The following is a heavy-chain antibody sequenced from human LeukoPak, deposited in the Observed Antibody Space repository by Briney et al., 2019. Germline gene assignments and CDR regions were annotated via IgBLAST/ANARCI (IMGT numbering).Heavy chain of an antibody. J-gene: IGHJ6*03. V-gene: IGHV3-9*01. CDR2: ISWNSRTI. D-gene: IGHD3-22*01. Sequence: GGSLRLSCAASGVTFDDYAMHWVRQASGQGLEWVAGISWNSRTIGYADSVKGRFTISRDNAKNSLYLQMNSLRAEDTAVYYCARDLDSAEERYYYYMDVWGKGTTVTVSS. CDR1: GVTFDDYA. CDR3: ARDLDSAEERYYYYMDV.